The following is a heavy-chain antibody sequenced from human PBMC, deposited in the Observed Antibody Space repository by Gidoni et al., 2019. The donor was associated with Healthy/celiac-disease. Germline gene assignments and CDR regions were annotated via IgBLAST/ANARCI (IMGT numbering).Heavy chain of an antibody. CDR3: AKGSGEGCTNGVCYTLLGYYFDY. V-gene: IGHV3-9*01. J-gene: IGHJ4*02. CDR1: GFTFDDYS. CDR2: ISWNSGSI. D-gene: IGHD2-8*01. Sequence: EVQLVESGGGLVQPGRSLRLSCSASGFTFDDYSMHWVRHAPGKGLEWVSGISWNSGSIGYADSVKGRFTISRDNAKNSLYLQMNSLRAEDTALYYCAKGSGEGCTNGVCYTLLGYYFDYWGQGTLVTVSS.